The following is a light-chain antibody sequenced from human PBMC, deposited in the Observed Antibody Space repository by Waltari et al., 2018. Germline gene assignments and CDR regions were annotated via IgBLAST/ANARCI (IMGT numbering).Light chain of an antibody. CDR3: QQSYSSPFT. V-gene: IGKV3-15*01. Sequence: EILMTQSPATLSVSPGGRATLSCRASQSAGSNLAWFQQRPGQAPRLLMYGASTRATGIPARFSGTGSGTEFTLTISSLQPEDFATFYCQQSYSSPFTFGPGTKVDLK. J-gene: IGKJ3*01. CDR2: GAS. CDR1: QSAGSN.